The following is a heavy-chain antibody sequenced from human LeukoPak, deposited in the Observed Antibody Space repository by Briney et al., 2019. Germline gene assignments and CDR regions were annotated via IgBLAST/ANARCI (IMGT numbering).Heavy chain of an antibody. Sequence: PGGSLRLSCAASGFTVSSNYMAWLRQAPGKGLEWVSVLYSGGDTYYADSVKGRFTISRDNSKNTLYLEMNSLKAEDAAVYYCARYGSGSCFDYWGQGTLVIVSS. D-gene: IGHD3-10*01. J-gene: IGHJ4*02. CDR1: GFTVSSNY. V-gene: IGHV3-66*01. CDR2: LYSGGDT. CDR3: ARYGSGSCFDY.